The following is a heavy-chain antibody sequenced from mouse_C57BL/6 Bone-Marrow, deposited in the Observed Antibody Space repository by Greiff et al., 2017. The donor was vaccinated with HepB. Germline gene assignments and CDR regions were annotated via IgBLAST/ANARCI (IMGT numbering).Heavy chain of an antibody. V-gene: IGHV14-4*01. Sequence: VQLKQSGAELVRPGASVKLSCTASGFNIKDDYMHWVKQRPEQGLEWIGWIDPENGDTEYASKFQGKATITADTSSNTAYLQLSSLTSEDTAVYDCTTSMVTTGYFDYWGQGTTLTVSS. J-gene: IGHJ2*01. CDR2: IDPENGDT. D-gene: IGHD2-2*01. CDR3: TTSMVTTGYFDY. CDR1: GFNIKDDY.